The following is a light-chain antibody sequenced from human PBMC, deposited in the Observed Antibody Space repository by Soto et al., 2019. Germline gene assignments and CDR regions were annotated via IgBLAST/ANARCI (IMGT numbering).Light chain of an antibody. CDR1: QSISSW. CDR2: KAS. Sequence: DIQLTQSPSTLSAFVGDRVTITCRASQSISSWLAWYQQKPGKAPKLLIYKASSLESGVPSRFGGSISGIEFTLTISSLDPDDFGTYYCQQYNIDRTVVQMTKVEIK. CDR3: QQYNIDRT. J-gene: IGKJ1*01. V-gene: IGKV1-5*03.